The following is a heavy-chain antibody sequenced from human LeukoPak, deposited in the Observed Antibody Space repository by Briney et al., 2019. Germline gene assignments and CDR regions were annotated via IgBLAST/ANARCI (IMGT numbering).Heavy chain of an antibody. D-gene: IGHD3-3*01. CDR1: GGSFSGYY. V-gene: IGHV4-34*01. CDR3: ARHADFWSYNP. CDR2: INHSGST. Sequence: SETLSLTCAVYGGSFSGYYWSWIRQPPGKGLEWIGEINHSGSTNYNPSLKSRVTISVDTSKSQFSLKLSSVTAADTAVYYCARHADFWSYNPWGQGTLVTVSS. J-gene: IGHJ5*02.